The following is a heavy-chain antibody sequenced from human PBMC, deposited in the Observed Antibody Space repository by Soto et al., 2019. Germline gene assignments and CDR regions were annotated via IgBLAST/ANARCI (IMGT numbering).Heavy chain of an antibody. D-gene: IGHD3-3*01. CDR3: AKWSNNGYYFHYYGMDV. J-gene: IGHJ6*02. V-gene: IGHV3-23*01. CDR2: ISGNDGST. Sequence: GGSLRLSCAASGFIFSSYAMSWVRQAPGKGLEWVSTISGNDGSTYYGDSGKGRFTISRDISKNTLYLQMNSLRAEDTALYYCAKWSNNGYYFHYYGMDVWGQGTTVTVSS. CDR1: GFIFSSYA.